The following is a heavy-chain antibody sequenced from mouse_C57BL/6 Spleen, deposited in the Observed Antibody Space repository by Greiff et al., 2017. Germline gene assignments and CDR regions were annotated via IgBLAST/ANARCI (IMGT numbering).Heavy chain of an antibody. CDR2: IDPETGGT. J-gene: IGHJ1*03. V-gene: IGHV1-15*01. D-gene: IGHD1-1*01. Sequence: QVQLQQSGAELVRPGASVTLSCKASGYTFTDYEMHWVKQTPVHGLEWIGAIDPETGGTAYNQKFKGKAILTADKSSSTAYMELRSLTSDDSAVYYCTRRVYYGYWYFDVWGTGTTVTVSS. CDR3: TRRVYYGYWYFDV. CDR1: GYTFTDYE.